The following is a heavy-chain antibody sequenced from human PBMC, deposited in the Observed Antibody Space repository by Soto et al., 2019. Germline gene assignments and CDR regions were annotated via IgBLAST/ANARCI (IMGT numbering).Heavy chain of an antibody. V-gene: IGHV4-59*01. CDR3: ARGAADTALVDS. J-gene: IGHJ4*02. CDR2: IFYSGST. D-gene: IGHD5-18*01. Sequence: LSVSCAVSGGSIGSYYWTWIRQPPGKGLEWLGYIFYSGSTFYNPSLKSRVTISIHTSKSQFSLQLTSVTAADTAVYYCARGAADTALVDSWGQGTLLPXS. CDR1: GGSIGSYY.